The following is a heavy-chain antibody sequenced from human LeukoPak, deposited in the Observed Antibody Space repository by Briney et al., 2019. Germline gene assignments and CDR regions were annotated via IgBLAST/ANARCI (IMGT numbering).Heavy chain of an antibody. V-gene: IGHV1-2*02. J-gene: IGHJ6*03. CDR1: GYTFTGYY. CDR3: ARVARGYDSSGYCYYYYMDV. CDR2: INPNSGGT. Sequence: ASVKVSCKASGYTFTGYYMHWVRQAPGQGLEWMGWINPNSGGTNYAQKFRGRVTMTRDTSISTAYMELSRLRSDDTAVYYCARVARGYDSSGYCYYYYMDVWGKGTTVTVSS. D-gene: IGHD3-22*01.